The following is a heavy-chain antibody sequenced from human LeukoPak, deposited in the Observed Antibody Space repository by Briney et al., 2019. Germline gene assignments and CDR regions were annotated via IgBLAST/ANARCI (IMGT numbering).Heavy chain of an antibody. V-gene: IGHV1-69*13. J-gene: IGHJ5*02. CDR3: ARDCTDKVGADNWFDP. CDR1: GGTFSKYT. D-gene: IGHD1-26*01. CDR2: ITPLFGTA. Sequence: ASVKVSCKASGGTFSKYTISWVRQRPGQGLEWMGGITPLFGTANYAQKFQGRVTITADESASTAYMELSSLRSEDTAVYYCARDCTDKVGADNWFDPWGQGTLVTVSS.